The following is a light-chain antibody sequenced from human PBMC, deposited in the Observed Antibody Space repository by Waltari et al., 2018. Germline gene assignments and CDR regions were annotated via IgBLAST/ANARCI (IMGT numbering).Light chain of an antibody. CDR2: EDD. Sequence: QSTLTQPPSVSAAPGQRVTLSCSGTNDNIGLNLVSWYRPFPGAAPQLLISEDDKRPSGIPDRFSASKSGTAATLAITGLQTGDEADYYCATWDVRLTPRHMFGGGTKVTVL. J-gene: IGLJ3*02. CDR3: ATWDVRLTPRHM. CDR1: NDNIGLNL. V-gene: IGLV1-51*02.